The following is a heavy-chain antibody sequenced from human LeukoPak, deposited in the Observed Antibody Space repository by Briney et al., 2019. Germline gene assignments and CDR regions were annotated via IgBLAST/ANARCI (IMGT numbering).Heavy chain of an antibody. Sequence: GGSLRLSCAASGFTFSNFAMNWVRQAPGKGLEWVSHVGGGGESFYADSVKGRFTISRDIAKNTLYLQMNSLRAEDTGVYYCAKDHYWSIDYWGRGTLVTVSS. D-gene: IGHD3-3*01. CDR1: GFTFSNFA. CDR3: AKDHYWSIDY. J-gene: IGHJ4*02. V-gene: IGHV3-23*01. CDR2: VGGGGES.